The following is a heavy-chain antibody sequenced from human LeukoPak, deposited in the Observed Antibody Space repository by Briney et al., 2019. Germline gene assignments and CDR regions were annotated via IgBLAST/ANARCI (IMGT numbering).Heavy chain of an antibody. CDR3: ARDPGTDGSSWYVLDN. V-gene: IGHV4-39*02. Sequence: DPSETLSLTCTVSGGFISSSSYYWGWIRQPPGKGLEWIGSIYSGSTYYNPSLKSRVTISVDTSKNQFSLKLSSVTAADTAVYYCARDPGTDGSSWYVLDNWGQGTLVTVSA. CDR2: IYSGST. J-gene: IGHJ4*02. D-gene: IGHD6-13*01. CDR1: GGFISSSSYY.